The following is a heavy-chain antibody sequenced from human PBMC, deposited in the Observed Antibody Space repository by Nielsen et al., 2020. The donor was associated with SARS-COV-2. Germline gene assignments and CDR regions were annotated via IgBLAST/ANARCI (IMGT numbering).Heavy chain of an antibody. J-gene: IGHJ4*02. Sequence: GSLRLSCAASGFTFSSYSMNWIRQPPGKGLEWIGEIHPSGNTNYNPSLESRVTMSLDTSKNQFSLKLSSVTAADTAVYYCAKGTDSRKQGYWGQGTLVTVSA. CDR1: GFTFSSYS. CDR2: IHPSGNT. CDR3: AKGTDSRKQGY. D-gene: IGHD6-13*01. V-gene: IGHV4-34*01.